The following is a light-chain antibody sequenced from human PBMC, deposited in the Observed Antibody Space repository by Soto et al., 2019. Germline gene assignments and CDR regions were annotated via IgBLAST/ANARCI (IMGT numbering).Light chain of an antibody. CDR3: QQRSNWPLT. V-gene: IGKV3-11*01. J-gene: IGKJ4*01. CDR1: QSVTSNY. Sequence: EVVMTQSPATLSVSPGEGATLSCRASQSVTSNYLAWYQQKPGQAPRLLIYDASNRATGIPARFSGSGSGTDFTLTISSLEPEDFAVYYCQQRSNWPLTFGGGTKLDIK. CDR2: DAS.